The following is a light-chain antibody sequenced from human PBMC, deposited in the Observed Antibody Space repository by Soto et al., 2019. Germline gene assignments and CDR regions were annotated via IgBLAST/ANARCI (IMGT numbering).Light chain of an antibody. V-gene: IGKV3-15*01. CDR3: QQYNTWPPLT. CDR2: GAS. CDR1: QSVSSN. Sequence: EILVTQSPATLSVSPGERATLSCRASQSVSSNLAWYQQKPGQTPRLLIYGASTRATGIPARFSGSGSGTEFTLTISSLQSEDFAVYYCQQYNTWPPLTFGGGTKVEIK. J-gene: IGKJ4*01.